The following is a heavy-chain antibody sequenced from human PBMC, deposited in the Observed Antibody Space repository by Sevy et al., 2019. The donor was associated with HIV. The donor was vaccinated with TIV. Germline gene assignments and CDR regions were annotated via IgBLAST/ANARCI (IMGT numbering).Heavy chain of an antibody. CDR3: VRGMTTIVVVISDDSFDV. D-gene: IGHD3-22*01. Sequence: GESLRLSCAASGFTFSRYAMHWVRQAPGKGLEWQGPISYNGNYTYYADSLRGRFTVSRDNSKNTVYVQMNSLRPEDTALYYCVRGMTTIVVVISDDSFDVWGQGTMVTVSS. CDR2: ISYNGNYT. J-gene: IGHJ3*01. V-gene: IGHV3-30-3*01. CDR1: GFTFSRYA.